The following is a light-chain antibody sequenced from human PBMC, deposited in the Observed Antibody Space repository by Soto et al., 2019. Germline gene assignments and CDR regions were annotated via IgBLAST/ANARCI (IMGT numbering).Light chain of an antibody. CDR1: AGAVTSAYY. CDR3: LLYYGGAQVL. Sequence: QAVVTQEPSLTVSPGGTVTLTCASSAGAVTSAYYTNWLQQKPGQAPRALIYSTSEKHSWTPARFSGSLLGGKAALTLSAAQAEDEADCYSLLYYGGAQVLFGGGTKLTVL. V-gene: IGLV7-43*01. J-gene: IGLJ2*01. CDR2: STS.